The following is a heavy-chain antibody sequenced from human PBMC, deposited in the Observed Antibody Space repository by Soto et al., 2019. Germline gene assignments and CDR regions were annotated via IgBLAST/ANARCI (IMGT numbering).Heavy chain of an antibody. Sequence: SETLSLTCSVSSGSINNYYWSWIRQPAGKGLEYIGRIYSSGSINYNPSLKSRVTMSVDTSKNQFSLKVRSVTAADTAVYYCARQTTYSSSWHDCWGQGTLVTVSS. CDR2: IYSSGSI. CDR1: SGSINNYY. J-gene: IGHJ4*02. CDR3: ARQTTYSSSWHDC. D-gene: IGHD6-13*01. V-gene: IGHV4-4*07.